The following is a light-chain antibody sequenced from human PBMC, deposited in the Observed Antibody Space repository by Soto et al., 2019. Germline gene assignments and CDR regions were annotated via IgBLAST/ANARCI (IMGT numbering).Light chain of an antibody. CDR3: QQYAGSRT. V-gene: IGKV3-20*01. CDR2: GAS. J-gene: IGKJ1*01. Sequence: EVVLTQSPGTLSLSPGERATLSFRASQSVSSSYLAWYQQKHGQAPRLLIYGASSRATGIPDRFSGSGSGTDFTLTISRLEPEDFAVYYCQQYAGSRTFGQGTKVDIK. CDR1: QSVSSSY.